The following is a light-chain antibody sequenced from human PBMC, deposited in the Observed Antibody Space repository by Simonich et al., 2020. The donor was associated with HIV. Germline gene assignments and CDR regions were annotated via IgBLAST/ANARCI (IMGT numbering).Light chain of an antibody. V-gene: IGKV4-1*01. Sequence: DIVMTQSPDSLAVSLGERATINCKSSQSVLYSSNNRNYLAWYQQKPGQPPKLLIDWASTRESGVPDRFSGSGSGTDFTLTISSLQAEDVAVYYCQQYFRTPLAFGQGTKLEIK. J-gene: IGKJ2*01. CDR1: QSVLYSSNNRNY. CDR3: QQYFRTPLA. CDR2: WAS.